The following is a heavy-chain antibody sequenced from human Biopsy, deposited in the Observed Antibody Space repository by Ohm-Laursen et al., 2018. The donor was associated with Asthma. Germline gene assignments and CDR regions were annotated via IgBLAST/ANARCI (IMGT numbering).Heavy chain of an antibody. J-gene: IGHJ1*01. Sequence: SLRLSCAAFGFTFSSYGMHWVRQAPGKGLEWVAVISYDGSDKYYADSVKGRFTISRDNSKNTLYLQMNSLRAEDTAVYYCAKGHGDYVFPYFQHWGQGTLVTVSS. CDR3: AKGHGDYVFPYFQH. CDR1: GFTFSSYG. D-gene: IGHD4-17*01. V-gene: IGHV3-30*18. CDR2: ISYDGSDK.